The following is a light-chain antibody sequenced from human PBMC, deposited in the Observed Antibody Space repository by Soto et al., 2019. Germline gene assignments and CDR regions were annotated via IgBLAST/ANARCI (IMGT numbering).Light chain of an antibody. CDR1: SSNIXAGYD. Sequence: QSVLTQPPSVSGAPGQRVTISCTGSSSNIXAGYDVHWYQQLPGTAPKLLIYGNSNRPSGVPDRFSGSKSGTSASLAITGLQAEDEADYYCQSYDSSLSVVFGGGTKLTVL. CDR3: QSYDSSLSVV. J-gene: IGLJ2*01. V-gene: IGLV1-40*01. CDR2: GNS.